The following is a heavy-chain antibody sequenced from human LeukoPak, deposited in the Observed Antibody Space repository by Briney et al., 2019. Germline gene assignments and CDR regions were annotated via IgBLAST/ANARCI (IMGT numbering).Heavy chain of an antibody. V-gene: IGHV4-59*08. Sequence: SETLSLTCTLSGGSINANDYYWSWIRQPPGKALEWIGYVHYTGSTKYNPSLKSRVTISIDTSRNQFSLNLTSVTAADTAVFYCARQRDGYNNLKFDIWGQGTMVTVSS. J-gene: IGHJ3*02. CDR3: ARQRDGYNNLKFDI. D-gene: IGHD5-24*01. CDR2: VHYTGST. CDR1: GGSINANDYY.